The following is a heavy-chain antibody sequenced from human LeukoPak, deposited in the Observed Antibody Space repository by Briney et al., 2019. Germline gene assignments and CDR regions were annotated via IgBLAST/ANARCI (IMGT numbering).Heavy chain of an antibody. Sequence: SQTLSLTCAVSGGSIRSGGYSWSWIRQPPGQGLEWIAYIYHTGSNFYNPSLKSRVTISVDKSKNQFSLKLNSVTAADTAVYYCARGRGTTVTYYFDYWGQGTLVTVSS. D-gene: IGHD4-17*01. V-gene: IGHV4-30-2*01. CDR2: IYHTGSN. CDR1: GGSIRSGGYS. J-gene: IGHJ4*02. CDR3: ARGRGTTVTYYFDY.